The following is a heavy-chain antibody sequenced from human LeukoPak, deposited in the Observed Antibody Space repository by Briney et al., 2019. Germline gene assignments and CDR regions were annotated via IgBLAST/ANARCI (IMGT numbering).Heavy chain of an antibody. CDR1: GFTFSSYS. Sequence: GGSLRLSCAASGFTFSSYSMNWVRQAPGKGLEWVSYISSSSSTIYYADSVKGRFTISRDNAKNSLYLQMNSLRAEDTAVYYCARTLLPYCGGDCYGYYGMDVWGLGTTVTVSS. J-gene: IGHJ6*02. CDR2: ISSSSSTI. CDR3: ARTLLPYCGGDCYGYYGMDV. D-gene: IGHD2-21*02. V-gene: IGHV3-48*01.